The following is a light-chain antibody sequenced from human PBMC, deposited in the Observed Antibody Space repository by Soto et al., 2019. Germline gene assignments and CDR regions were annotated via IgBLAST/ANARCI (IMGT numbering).Light chain of an antibody. Sequence: EIVLTQSPATLSLSPGERATLSCRASQSVRTSLAWYQQQPGQAPRLLIYDASNRATGIPARFSGSGSGTEFTLAISSLQPEDFATYYCQQSYNTLAFGPGTKVDIK. CDR2: DAS. J-gene: IGKJ3*01. CDR3: QQSYNTLA. V-gene: IGKV3-11*01. CDR1: QSVRTS.